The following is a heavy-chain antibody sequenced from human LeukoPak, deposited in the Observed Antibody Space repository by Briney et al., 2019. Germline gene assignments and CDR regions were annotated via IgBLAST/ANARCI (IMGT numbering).Heavy chain of an antibody. J-gene: IGHJ4*02. CDR2: IFTSGITT. CDR3: ARTLRGSSGYDWGFDS. CDR1: GFTFTNYE. V-gene: IGHV3-48*03. D-gene: IGHD5-12*01. Sequence: PGGSLRLSCAASGFTFTNYEMNWVRQAPGKGLEWVSYIFTSGITTYYTDSVTGRFTISRDNAKNSLYLQMNSLRAEDTAVYYCARTLRGSSGYDWGFDSWGQGTLVTVSS.